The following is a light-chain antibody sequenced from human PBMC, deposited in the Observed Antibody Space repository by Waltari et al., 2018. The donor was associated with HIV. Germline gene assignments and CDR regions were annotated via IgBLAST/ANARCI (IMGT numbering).Light chain of an antibody. CDR3: QQYHSYPLT. V-gene: IGKV1D-16*01. CDR2: AAS. CDR1: QGISSW. J-gene: IGKJ4*01. Sequence: DIQMTQFPSSLSASVGDRVTITCRASQGISSWVAWYQQIPEKAPKSLIYAASSLQSGVPSRFSGSGSGTNFTLIISSLQPEDFATYYGQQYHSYPLTFGGGTKVEIK.